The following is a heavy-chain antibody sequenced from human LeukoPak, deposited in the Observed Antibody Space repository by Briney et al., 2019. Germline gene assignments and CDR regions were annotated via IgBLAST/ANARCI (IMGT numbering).Heavy chain of an antibody. J-gene: IGHJ4*02. V-gene: IGHV4-4*02. Sequence: GSLRLSCAASGFTFSSYAMSWVRQPPGKGLEWIGEIYHSGSTNYNPSLKSRVTISVDKSKNQFSLKLSSVTAADTAVYYCARDDNSSGWPDYWGQGTLVTVSS. CDR2: IYHSGST. CDR3: ARDDNSSGWPDY. CDR1: GFTFSSYAM. D-gene: IGHD6-19*01.